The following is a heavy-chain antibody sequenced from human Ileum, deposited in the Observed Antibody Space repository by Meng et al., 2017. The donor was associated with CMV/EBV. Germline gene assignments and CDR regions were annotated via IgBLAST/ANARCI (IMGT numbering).Heavy chain of an antibody. Sequence: HLQMHESGPGLVKPSETLSLPCTVSGGSISSSSYYWGWIRQPPGKGLEWIGSIYYSGSTYYNPSLKSRVTISVDTSKNQFSLKLSSVTAADTAVYYCARVGAMVRGPHFDYWGQGTLVTVSS. V-gene: IGHV4-39*07. CDR2: IYYSGST. CDR1: GGSISSSSYY. CDR3: ARVGAMVRGPHFDY. D-gene: IGHD3-10*01. J-gene: IGHJ4*02.